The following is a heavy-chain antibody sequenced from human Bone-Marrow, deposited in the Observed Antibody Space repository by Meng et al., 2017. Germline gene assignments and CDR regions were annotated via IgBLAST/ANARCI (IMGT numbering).Heavy chain of an antibody. CDR3: ARDIRQGGNIWFDP. CDR2: IYYSGTT. J-gene: IGHJ5*02. V-gene: IGHV4-31*01. CDR1: GGYISSGGYY. D-gene: IGHD3-16*01. Sequence: QVPLQESGPGLGKPSQTLSLTCTVSGGYISSGGYYWSWIRQHPGKGLEWIGYIYYSGTTYYNPSLSSLVTISVDTSKNQFSLNLSSVTAADTAVYYCARDIRQGGNIWFDPWGQGTLVTVSS.